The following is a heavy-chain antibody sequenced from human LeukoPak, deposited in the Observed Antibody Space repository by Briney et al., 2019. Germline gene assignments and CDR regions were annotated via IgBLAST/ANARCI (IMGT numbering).Heavy chain of an antibody. Sequence: PGGSLRLSCAASGFTFSSYGMHWVRQAPGKGLEWVAFIRYDGSNKYYADSVKGRFTISRDNSKNTLYLQMNSLRAEDTAVYYCAKLCDFWSGYSNDAFDTWGQGTMVTVSS. V-gene: IGHV3-30*02. CDR1: GFTFSSYG. CDR2: IRYDGSNK. D-gene: IGHD3-3*01. J-gene: IGHJ3*02. CDR3: AKLCDFWSGYSNDAFDT.